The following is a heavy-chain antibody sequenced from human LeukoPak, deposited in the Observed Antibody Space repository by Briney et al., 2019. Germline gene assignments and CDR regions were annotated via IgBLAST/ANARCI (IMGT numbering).Heavy chain of an antibody. CDR3: ARDGDTAMVLDY. V-gene: IGHV4-59*01. CDR2: IYYSGST. CDR1: GGSISSYY. J-gene: IGHJ4*02. Sequence: SETLPLTCTVSGGSISSYYWSWIRQPPGKGLEWIGYIYYSGSTNYNPSLKSRVTISVDTSKNQFSLKLSSVTAADTAVYYCARDGDTAMVLDYWGQGTLVTVSS. D-gene: IGHD5-18*01.